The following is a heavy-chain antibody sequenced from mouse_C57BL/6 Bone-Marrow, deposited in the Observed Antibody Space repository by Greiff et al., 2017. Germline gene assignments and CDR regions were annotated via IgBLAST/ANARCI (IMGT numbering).Heavy chain of an antibody. Sequence: VKLQESGAELARPGASVQLSCKASGYTFTSYGISWVKQRTGQGLEWIGEIYPRSGNTYYNEKFKGKATLTADKSSSTAYMELRSLTSEDSAVYFCARSGYDYDYFDYWGQGTTLTVSS. V-gene: IGHV1-81*01. J-gene: IGHJ2*01. D-gene: IGHD2-4*01. CDR3: ARSGYDYDYFDY. CDR1: GYTFTSYG. CDR2: IYPRSGNT.